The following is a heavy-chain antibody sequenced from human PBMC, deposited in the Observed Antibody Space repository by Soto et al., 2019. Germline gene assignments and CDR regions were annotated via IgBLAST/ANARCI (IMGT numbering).Heavy chain of an antibody. Sequence: SWEARGESVTSSASCWLQQAIGQGLEWMGWTNPNSGNTGYAQKFKGRVTMTRNTSISTAYMELSSLRSEDTAVYFCAKVPIDYGDAFFDYWGHGTLV. CDR1: GESVTSSA. V-gene: IGHV1-8*01. CDR2: TNPNSGNT. CDR3: AKVPIDYGDAFFDY. D-gene: IGHD3-10*01. J-gene: IGHJ4*01.